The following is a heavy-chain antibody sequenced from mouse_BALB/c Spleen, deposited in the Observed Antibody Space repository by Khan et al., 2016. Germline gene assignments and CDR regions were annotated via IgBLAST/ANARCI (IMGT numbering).Heavy chain of an antibody. CDR2: INPDSSTI. D-gene: IGHD1-2*01. CDR1: GFDFSRYW. CDR3: ARPHYYGYMNY. J-gene: IGHJ2*01. V-gene: IGHV4-1*02. Sequence: EVKLLESGGGLVQPGGSLKLSCAASGFDFSRYWMSWVRQAPGKGLEWIGEINPDSSTINYTPSLKDKFIISSDNAKNTLYLQMSKVRSEDTALXFCARPHYYGYMNYWGQGTTLTVSS.